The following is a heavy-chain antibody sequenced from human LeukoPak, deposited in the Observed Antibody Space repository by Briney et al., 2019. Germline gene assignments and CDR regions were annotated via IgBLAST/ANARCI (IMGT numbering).Heavy chain of an antibody. CDR3: AKTGNPATGDY. D-gene: IGHD1-1*01. CDR1: GFIFSNYA. CDR2: ISSNGDTT. Sequence: GGSLRLSCAASGFIFSNYAMHWVRQAPGKGLEFVSSISSNGDTTYYANSVKGRFTISRDNSKNTLYLQMNGLRAEDTAVYYCAKTGNPATGDYWGQGTLVTVSS. V-gene: IGHV3-64*01. J-gene: IGHJ4*02.